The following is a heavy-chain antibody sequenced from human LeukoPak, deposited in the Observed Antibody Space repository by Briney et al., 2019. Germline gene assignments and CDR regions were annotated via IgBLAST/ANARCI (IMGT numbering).Heavy chain of an antibody. CDR1: GGSISSYY. V-gene: IGHV4-59*01. J-gene: IGHJ4*02. CDR2: IYYSGST. Sequence: SETLSLTCTVSGGSISSYYWSWIRQPPGKGLEWIGYIYYSGSTNYNPSLKSRVTISVDTSKNQFSLKLSSVTAADTAVYYCARVTEGDYIDYWGQGTLVTVSS. CDR3: ARVTEGDYIDY. D-gene: IGHD1-14*01.